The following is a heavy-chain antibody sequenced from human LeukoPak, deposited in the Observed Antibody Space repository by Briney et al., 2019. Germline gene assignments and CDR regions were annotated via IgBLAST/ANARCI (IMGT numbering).Heavy chain of an antibody. V-gene: IGHV1-24*01. Sequence: ASVKVSCKVSGYTLTELSMHWVRQAPGKGLEWMGGFDPEDGETIYAQKFQGRVTMTEDTSTDTAYMELSSLRSEDTAVYYCATHKMGYRGSYGSGSYYKRGWFDPWGQGTLVTVSS. J-gene: IGHJ5*02. CDR3: ATHKMGYRGSYGSGSYYKRGWFDP. D-gene: IGHD3-10*01. CDR1: GYTLTELS. CDR2: FDPEDGET.